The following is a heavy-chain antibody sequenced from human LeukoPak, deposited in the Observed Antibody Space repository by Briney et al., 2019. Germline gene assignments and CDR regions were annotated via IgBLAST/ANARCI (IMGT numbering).Heavy chain of an antibody. CDR3: AKDVLEYCSSGSCYES. D-gene: IGHD2-15*01. V-gene: IGHV3-30*02. CDR2: IRYDGTNK. CDR1: GFTFSTYA. J-gene: IGHJ4*02. Sequence: GGSLSLSCTASGFTFSTYAMHWVRQAPGKGLEWVAFIRYDGTNKNYADSVKGRFTISRDNSKNTLYLQMNSLRAEDTAVYYCAKDVLEYCSSGSCYESWGQGTLVTVSS.